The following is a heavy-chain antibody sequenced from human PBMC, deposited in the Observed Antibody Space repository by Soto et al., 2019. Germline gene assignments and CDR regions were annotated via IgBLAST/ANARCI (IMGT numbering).Heavy chain of an antibody. CDR3: AKVVRADTTSSNFYYYSGMDV. CDR1: GFSFSTYG. J-gene: IGHJ6*02. Sequence: PWGSLRLSCAASGFSFSTYGMHWVRQAPGKGLEWMAVISNDGSIKYYADSVKGRFTISRDNSKDTLFLQMNSLRGEDTAVYYCAKVVRADTTSSNFYYYSGMDVWGQGTTVTVSS. D-gene: IGHD6-6*01. V-gene: IGHV3-30*18. CDR2: ISNDGSIK.